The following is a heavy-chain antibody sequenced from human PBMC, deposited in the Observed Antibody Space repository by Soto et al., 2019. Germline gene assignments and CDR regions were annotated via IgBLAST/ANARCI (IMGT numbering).Heavy chain of an antibody. V-gene: IGHV1-69*01. D-gene: IGHD4-4*01. CDR2: IIPIFGTA. CDR3: AREQPNYGNDDWYFDL. CDR1: GGTFSSYA. J-gene: IGHJ2*01. Sequence: QVQLVQSGAEVKKPGSSVKVSCKASGGTFSSYAISWVRQAPGQGLEWMGGIIPIFGTANYAQKFQDSVTITADESTSTAYMVLSSLRSEDTGVYYCAREQPNYGNDDWYFDLWGRGTLVTVSS.